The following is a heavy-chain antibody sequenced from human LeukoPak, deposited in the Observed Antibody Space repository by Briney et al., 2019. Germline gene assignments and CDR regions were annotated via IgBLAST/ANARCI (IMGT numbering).Heavy chain of an antibody. V-gene: IGHV1-69*13. J-gene: IGHJ6*02. CDR2: IIPIFGTA. Sequence: ASMKVSCKASGGTFISYAISWVRQAPGQGLEWMGGIIPIFGTANYAQKFQGRVTITADESTSTAYMELSSLRSEDTAVYYCARSDVDIVATANYYYYGMDVWGQGTTVTVSS. D-gene: IGHD5-12*01. CDR3: ARSDVDIVATANYYYYGMDV. CDR1: GGTFISYA.